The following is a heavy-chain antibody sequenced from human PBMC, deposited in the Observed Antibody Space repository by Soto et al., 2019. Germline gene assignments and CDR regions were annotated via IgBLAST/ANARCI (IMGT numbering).Heavy chain of an antibody. J-gene: IGHJ4*02. V-gene: IGHV3-15*01. Sequence: PGGSLRLSCAASGFTFNAAWMSWVRQAPGKGLEWVGRIKSKTDGGTTDFAAPVKGRFTVSRDDSKNTVYLQMNSLKIEDTAVYYCNTGLAADGTNYWGQGTLVTVSS. CDR3: NTGLAADGTNY. CDR2: IKSKTDGGTT. D-gene: IGHD6-13*01. CDR1: GFTFNAAW.